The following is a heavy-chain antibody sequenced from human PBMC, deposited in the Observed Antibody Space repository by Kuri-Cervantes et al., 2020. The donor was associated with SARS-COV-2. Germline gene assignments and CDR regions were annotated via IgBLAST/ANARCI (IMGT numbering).Heavy chain of an antibody. Sequence: GGSLRLSCAASESTFSSYAMHWVRQAPGKGLEWVGVISYDGSNKDYADSVKGRFTISRDNPNNTLYLQMNSLRAEDTAVYYCAKNRHSSSWPYLDYWGQGALVTVSS. J-gene: IGHJ4*02. CDR2: ISYDGSNK. V-gene: IGHV3-30-3*02. D-gene: IGHD6-13*01. CDR3: AKNRHSSSWPYLDY. CDR1: ESTFSSYA.